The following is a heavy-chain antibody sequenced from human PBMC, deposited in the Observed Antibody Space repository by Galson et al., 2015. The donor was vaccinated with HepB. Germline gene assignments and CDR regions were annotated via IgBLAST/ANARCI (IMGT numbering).Heavy chain of an antibody. CDR1: GYSFTSYW. J-gene: IGHJ6*02. V-gene: IGHV5-10-1*01. CDR2: IDPSDSYT. D-gene: IGHD3-10*01. Sequence: QSGAEVKKPGESLRISCKGSGYSFTSYWISWVRQMPGKGLEWMGRIDPSDSYTNYSPSFQGHVTISADKSISTAYLQWSSLKASDTAMYYCARQGFGELSYYYYGMDVWGQETTVTVSS. CDR3: ARQGFGELSYYYYGMDV.